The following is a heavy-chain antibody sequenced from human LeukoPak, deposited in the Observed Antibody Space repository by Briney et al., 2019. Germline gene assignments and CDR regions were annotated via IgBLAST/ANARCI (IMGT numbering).Heavy chain of an antibody. Sequence: GGSLRLFREASGFTVSTNPMSWVRLAPGRGLEWVSFIHSDGRTYHADSVKGRFTISRDNSKNMLYLQMNSLRVEDTAVFYCARVGDGYKENNWGQGTLVTVSS. D-gene: IGHD5-24*01. V-gene: IGHV3-66*01. J-gene: IGHJ4*02. CDR1: GFTVSTNP. CDR2: IHSDGRT. CDR3: ARVGDGYKENN.